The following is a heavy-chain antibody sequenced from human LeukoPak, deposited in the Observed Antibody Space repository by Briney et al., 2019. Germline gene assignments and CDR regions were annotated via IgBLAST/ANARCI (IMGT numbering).Heavy chain of an antibody. CDR3: ARTRPPGYSSSDGMDV. D-gene: IGHD6-13*01. V-gene: IGHV1-2*04. Sequence: ASVKVSCKASGYTFTGYYMHWGRQAPGQGLEWMGWINPNSGGTNYAQKFQGWVTMTRDTSISTAYMELSRLRSDDTAVYYCARTRPPGYSSSDGMDVWGKGTTVTVSS. CDR2: INPNSGGT. J-gene: IGHJ6*04. CDR1: GYTFTGYY.